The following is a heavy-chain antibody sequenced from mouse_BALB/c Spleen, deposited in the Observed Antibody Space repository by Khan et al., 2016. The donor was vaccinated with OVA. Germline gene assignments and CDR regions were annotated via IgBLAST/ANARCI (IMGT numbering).Heavy chain of an antibody. D-gene: IGHD1-1*01. CDR1: GFTFGTYA. CDR3: ARHNYGPFAY. Sequence: EVELVESGGGLVKPGGPLKLSCAASGFTFGTYAVSWVRQTPEKRLEWVTTINSGGDYTYYPDSVKGRFTISRDNAKNTLYLQMSSLRSEDTAMYYCARHNYGPFAYWGQGTLVTVSA. V-gene: IGHV5-9-3*01. J-gene: IGHJ3*01. CDR2: INSGGDYT.